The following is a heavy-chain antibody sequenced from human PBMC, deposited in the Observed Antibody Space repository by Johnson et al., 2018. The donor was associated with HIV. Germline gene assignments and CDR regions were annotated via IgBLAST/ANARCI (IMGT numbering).Heavy chain of an antibody. CDR1: GFTFDDYG. J-gene: IGHJ3*02. CDR3: AKARLIAADDAFEI. CDR2: IWYDGSNK. Sequence: QVQLVESGGGVVRPGGSLRLSCAASGFTFDDYGMHWVRQAPGKGLEWVAVIWYDGSNKYYADSVKGRFTISRDNSKNTLYLQMNSLRAEDTAVYYCAKARLIAADDAFEIWDQGTMVTVSS. V-gene: IGHV3-33*06. D-gene: IGHD6-6*01.